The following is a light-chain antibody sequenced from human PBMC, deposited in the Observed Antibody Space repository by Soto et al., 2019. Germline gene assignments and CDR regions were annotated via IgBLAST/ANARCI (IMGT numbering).Light chain of an antibody. CDR2: DAS. CDR1: QSISSW. Sequence: EIQMTQSPSTVSAPIGDRATITCRASQSISSWLAWHEKKPGKAPKLLIYDASALDIGVPSRFSGSGSGTEFTLTISSLQPDDFATYYCQQYNSYSWPFGQGTKVDIK. CDR3: QQYNSYSWP. V-gene: IGKV1-5*01. J-gene: IGKJ1*01.